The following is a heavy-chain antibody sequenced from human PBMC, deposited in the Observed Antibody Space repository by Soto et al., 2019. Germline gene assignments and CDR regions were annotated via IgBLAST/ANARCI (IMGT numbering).Heavy chain of an antibody. V-gene: IGHV4-34*01. D-gene: IGHD2-21*01. Sequence: QVQLRQWGAGLLKPSETLSLTCAVYGGSFSGYYWSWIRQPPGKGLEWIGEINHSGSTNYNPSLKSRVTISVDTSKNQFSLKLSSVTAADTAVYYCARGSVLFDWGQGTLVTVSS. CDR3: ARGSVLFD. CDR2: INHSGST. J-gene: IGHJ4*02. CDR1: GGSFSGYY.